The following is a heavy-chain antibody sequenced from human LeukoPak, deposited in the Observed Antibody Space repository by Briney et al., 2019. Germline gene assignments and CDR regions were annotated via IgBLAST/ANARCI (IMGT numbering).Heavy chain of an antibody. D-gene: IGHD3-22*01. CDR2: IWYDGSNK. J-gene: IGHJ4*02. Sequence: GGSLRLSCAASGFTFSSYGRHWVRQAPGKGLEWVAVIWYDGSNKYYADSVKGRFTISRDNSKNTLYLQMNSLRAEDTAVYCCARRTYYYDTIVYGSDYWGQGTLVTVSS. CDR3: ARRTYYYDTIVYGSDY. CDR1: GFTFSSYG. V-gene: IGHV3-33*01.